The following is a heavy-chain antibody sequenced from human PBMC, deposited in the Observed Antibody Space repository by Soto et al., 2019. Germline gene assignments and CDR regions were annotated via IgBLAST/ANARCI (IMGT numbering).Heavy chain of an antibody. CDR1: GGSILNVCHC. CDR2: IHYSGST. J-gene: IGHJ5*01. D-gene: IGHD3-3*01. Sequence: SERLSLTRIVSGGSILNVCHCWGWTRRPPGKGRERIRSIHYSGSTYYDPSLKSRVTISVDTSKNQSSLKLSSLTAADTPVYYCARQYYDFSSGYYNPRWFDLWGQGTLVTVSS. V-gene: IGHV4-39*01. CDR3: ARQYYDFSSGYYNPRWFDL.